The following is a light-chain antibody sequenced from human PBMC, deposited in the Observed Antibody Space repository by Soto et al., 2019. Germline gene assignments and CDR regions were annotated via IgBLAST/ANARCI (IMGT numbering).Light chain of an antibody. Sequence: EIVLTQSPGTLSLSPGERATLSCRASQSVSSSYLAWYQQKPGQAPRLLIYGTSSRATAIPDRFSGSGSGTDFTLTISRLEPEDFAVYYCQQYGSSWWTFGQGTKV. J-gene: IGKJ1*01. CDR1: QSVSSSY. CDR3: QQYGSSWWT. V-gene: IGKV3-20*01. CDR2: GTS.